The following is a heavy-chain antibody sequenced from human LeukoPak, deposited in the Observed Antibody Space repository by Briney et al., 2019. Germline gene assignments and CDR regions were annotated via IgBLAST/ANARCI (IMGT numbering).Heavy chain of an antibody. CDR3: AKDGRYYYDSSGYQFDY. CDR1: GFTFSSYG. J-gene: IGHJ4*02. D-gene: IGHD3-22*01. V-gene: IGHV3-30*02. CDR2: IRYDGSNK. Sequence: PGGSLRLSCAASGFTFSSYGTHWVRQAPGKGLEWVAFIRYDGSNKYYADSVKGRFTISRDNSKNTLYLQMNSLRAEDTAVYYCAKDGRYYYDSSGYQFDYWGQGTLVTVSS.